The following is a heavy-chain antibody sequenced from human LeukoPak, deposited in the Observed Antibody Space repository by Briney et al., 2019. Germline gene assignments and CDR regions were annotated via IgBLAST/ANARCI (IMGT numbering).Heavy chain of an antibody. J-gene: IGHJ4*02. CDR3: ASSTTTVTTFDY. CDR2: IYYSGST. D-gene: IGHD4-11*01. Sequence: PSETLSLTCTVSGGSISSYYWSWIRQPPGKGLEWIGYIYYSGSTNYNPSLKSRVTISVDTSKNQFSLKLSSVTAADTAVYYCASSTTTVTTFDYWGQGTLVTVSS. V-gene: IGHV4-59*08. CDR1: GGSISSYY.